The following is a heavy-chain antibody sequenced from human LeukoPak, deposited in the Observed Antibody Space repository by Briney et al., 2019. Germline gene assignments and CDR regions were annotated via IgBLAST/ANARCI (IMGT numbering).Heavy chain of an antibody. CDR2: IYTSGST. CDR3: ARYGPWCFGL. Sequence: SQTLSLTCTVSGGSISSGSYYWSWIRQPAGKGLEWIGRIYTSGSTNYNPSLKSRVTISVDTSKNQFSLKLSSVTAADTAVYYCARYGPWCFGLWGRGILVTVSS. CDR1: GGSISSGSYY. D-gene: IGHD3-10*01. J-gene: IGHJ2*01. V-gene: IGHV4-61*02.